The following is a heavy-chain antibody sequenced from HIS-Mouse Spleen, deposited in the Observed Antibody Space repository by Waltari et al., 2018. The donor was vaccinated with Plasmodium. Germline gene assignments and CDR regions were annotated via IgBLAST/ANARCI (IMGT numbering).Heavy chain of an antibody. CDR1: GGSFSCYY. D-gene: IGHD6-19*01. V-gene: IGHV4-34*01. J-gene: IGHJ4*02. CDR2: INPSASP. Sequence: QVQLQQWGAGLLKPSETLSLTCAVYGGSFSCYYWCWIRQPPGKGLEWIGEINPSASPKCVSSLKSRVHITVDTSKIQFSMKRSAVTAADTAVYYCARGPGYSSGWYYFDYWGQGTLVTVSS. CDR3: ARGPGYSSGWYYFDY.